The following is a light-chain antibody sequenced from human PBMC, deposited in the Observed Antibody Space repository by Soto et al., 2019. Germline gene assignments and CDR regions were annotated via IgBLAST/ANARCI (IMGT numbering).Light chain of an antibody. V-gene: IGLV1-51*01. CDR1: SSNIGSNY. Sequence: QSVLTQSPSVSAAPGQTVTISCSGSSSNIGSNYVSWYQQIPGAAPKVLIYDNDKRPSGIPDRFSGSKSGTSATLRITGLQTGDEADYYCGKWDTLSAGGIFGTGTKVTVL. CDR3: GKWDTLSAGGI. J-gene: IGLJ1*01. CDR2: DND.